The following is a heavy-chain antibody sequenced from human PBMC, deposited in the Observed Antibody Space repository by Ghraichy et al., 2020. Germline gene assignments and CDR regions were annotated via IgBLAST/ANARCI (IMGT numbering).Heavy chain of an antibody. CDR2: IYYSGIT. CDR1: GGSITSSGYY. V-gene: IGHV4-39*02. Sequence: SETLSLTCSVSGGSITSSGYYGDWIRQPPGKGMEWIASIYYSGITYYNPSLKSRATISVDTSNNHFSLNRYSGTAADTAVYFCARRPRSYFNYWGRGILVTVSS. CDR3: ARRPRSYFNY. J-gene: IGHJ4*02. D-gene: IGHD6-6*01.